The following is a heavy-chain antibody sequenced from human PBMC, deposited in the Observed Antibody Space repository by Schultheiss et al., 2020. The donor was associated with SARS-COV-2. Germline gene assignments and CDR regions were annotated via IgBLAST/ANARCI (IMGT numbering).Heavy chain of an antibody. Sequence: SETLSLTCTVSGASISSSSYYWSWIRQPPGKGLEWIGYIYHSGSTYYNPSLKSRVTISVDRSKNQFSLKLSSVTAADTAVYYCARVGFIGMTWGQGTLVTVSS. CDR3: ARVGFIGMT. CDR1: GASISSSSYY. V-gene: IGHV4-61*05. J-gene: IGHJ4*02. CDR2: IYHSGST. D-gene: IGHD1-26*01.